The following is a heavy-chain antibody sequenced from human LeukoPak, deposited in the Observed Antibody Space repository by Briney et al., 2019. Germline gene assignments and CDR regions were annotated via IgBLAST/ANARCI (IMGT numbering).Heavy chain of an antibody. CDR3: AAYINSSGTVE. CDR1: GFTFTSSA. J-gene: IGHJ4*02. D-gene: IGHD3-10*01. Sequence: SVKVSCKASGFTFTSSAVQWVRQARGQRLEWIGWIVVGSGYTHYAQKFQERVTITRDMSTSTACMELSSLRSEDTAVYYCAAYINSSGTVEWGQGTLVTVSS. CDR2: IVVGSGYT. V-gene: IGHV1-58*01.